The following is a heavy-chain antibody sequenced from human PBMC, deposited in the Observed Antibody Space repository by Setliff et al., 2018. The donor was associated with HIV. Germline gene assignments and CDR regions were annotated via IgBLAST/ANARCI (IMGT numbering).Heavy chain of an antibody. CDR2: IYTSGST. D-gene: IGHD6-19*01. CDR1: GGSISSYY. J-gene: IGHJ4*02. V-gene: IGHV4-4*08. Sequence: PSVTLSLTCTVSGGSISSYYWSWIRQPPGKALEWIGYIYTSGSTNYSPSLKSRVTISVDTSKNQFSLRVTSVTAADTAVYYCARDRGPLYSSAGFDYWGQGTLVTVSS. CDR3: ARDRGPLYSSAGFDY.